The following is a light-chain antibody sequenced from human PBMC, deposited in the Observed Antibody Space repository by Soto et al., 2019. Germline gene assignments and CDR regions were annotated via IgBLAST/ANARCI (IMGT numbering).Light chain of an antibody. CDR1: RSDVGGYEY. V-gene: IGLV2-8*01. J-gene: IGLJ1*01. CDR2: EVT. Sequence: QSALTQPPPASGSLGQSVTISCTGTRSDVGGYEYVSWYQQHPGKAPKLMIYEVTKRPSGVPDRFSGSKSGNTASLTVSGLQAEDEADYYCSSYAGNKHVFGTGTKVTVL. CDR3: SSYAGNKHV.